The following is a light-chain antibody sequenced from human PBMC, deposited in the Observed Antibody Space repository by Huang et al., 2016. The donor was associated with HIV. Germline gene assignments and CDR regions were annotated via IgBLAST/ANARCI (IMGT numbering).Light chain of an antibody. J-gene: IGKJ5*01. CDR1: QILLHSNGYNY. Sequence: DIVMTQSPLSLSVTPGEPASISCRSSQILLHSNGYNYLDWYLQRPGQSPQLLIYLGSNRASGVPDRVSGSGSGTDFTLKISRVEAEDIGVYYCMQSLQTITFGQGTRLEIK. CDR3: MQSLQTIT. V-gene: IGKV2-28*01. CDR2: LGS.